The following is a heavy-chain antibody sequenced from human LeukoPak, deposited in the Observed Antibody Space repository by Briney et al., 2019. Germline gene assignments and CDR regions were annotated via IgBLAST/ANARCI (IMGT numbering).Heavy chain of an antibody. CDR3: AKARGYSYGSLRAYYYGMDV. CDR1: GFTFSSYG. D-gene: IGHD5-18*01. CDR2: ISHDGTNK. V-gene: IGHV3-30*18. Sequence: GGSLRLSCAASGFTFSSYGMHWVRQAPGKGLEWVAVISHDGTNKYYIDSVKGRFTVSRDNSKSTLYLQMNSLRAEDTALYYCAKARGYSYGSLRAYYYGMDVWGQGTTVTVSS. J-gene: IGHJ6*02.